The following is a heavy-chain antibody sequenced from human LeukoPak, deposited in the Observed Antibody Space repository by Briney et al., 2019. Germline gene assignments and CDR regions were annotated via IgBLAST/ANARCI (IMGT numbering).Heavy chain of an antibody. D-gene: IGHD2-15*01. Sequence: GESLKISCKGSGYSFTSYWIGWVRQMPRKSLEWMGIIYPGDSDTRYSPSFQGQDTISADKSISTAYLQWSSLKASDTAMYYCARTISYCSGGSCYANWFDPWGQGTLVTVSS. J-gene: IGHJ5*02. CDR1: GYSFTSYW. V-gene: IGHV5-51*01. CDR2: IYPGDSDT. CDR3: ARTISYCSGGSCYANWFDP.